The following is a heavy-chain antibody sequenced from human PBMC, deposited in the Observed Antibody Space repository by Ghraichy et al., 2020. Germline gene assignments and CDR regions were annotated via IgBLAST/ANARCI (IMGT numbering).Heavy chain of an antibody. CDR2: IKSKTDGGTT. D-gene: IGHD3-10*01. CDR1: GFTFSNVW. J-gene: IGHJ4*02. CDR3: TFKAGVY. V-gene: IGHV3-15*01. Sequence: GESLNISCAASGFTFSNVWMSWVRQAPGKGLEWVGRIKSKTDGGTTDYAAPVKGRFTISRDDSKNTLYLQMNSLKTEDTAVYYCTFKAGVYWGQGTLVTVSS.